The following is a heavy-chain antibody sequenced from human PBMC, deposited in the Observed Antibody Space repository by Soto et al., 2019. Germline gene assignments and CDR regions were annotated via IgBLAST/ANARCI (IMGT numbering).Heavy chain of an antibody. CDR1: VGSFSGYY. CDR2: INHSGST. V-gene: IGHV4-34*01. CDR3: ARGRYRMNWFDP. J-gene: IGHJ5*02. D-gene: IGHD5-18*01. Sequence: SETLSLTCAVYVGSFSGYYWSWIRQPPGKGLEWIGEINHSGSTNYNPSLKSRVTISVDTSKNQFSLKLSSVTAADTAVYYCARGRYRMNWFDPWGQGTLVTVSS.